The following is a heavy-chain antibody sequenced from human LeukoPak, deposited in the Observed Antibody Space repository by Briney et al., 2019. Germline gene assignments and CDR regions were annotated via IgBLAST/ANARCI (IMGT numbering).Heavy chain of an antibody. J-gene: IGHJ4*02. V-gene: IGHV3-23*01. Sequence: GGSLRLSCAASGFTFSSYAMSWVRQAPGKGLEWVSAISGSGGSTYYADSVKGRFTIPRDNSKNTLYLQMNSLRAEDTAVYYCARENTLVRGTRNPFDYWGRGTLVTVSS. CDR3: ARENTLVRGTRNPFDY. CDR2: ISGSGGST. CDR1: GFTFSSYA. D-gene: IGHD3-10*01.